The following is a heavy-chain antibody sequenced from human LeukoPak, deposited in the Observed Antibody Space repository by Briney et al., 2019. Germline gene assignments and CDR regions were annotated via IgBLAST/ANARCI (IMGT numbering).Heavy chain of an antibody. Sequence: SDPLSLTCTVSGGSIRGYYWSWVRQPPGKGVEWVGYNFYSRTTNYNPSLKSRVTILVDTSKNQFSLKLSSVTAADTAVYHCARHAAWSPYDYWGQGTLVTVSS. J-gene: IGHJ4*02. V-gene: IGHV4-59*08. CDR1: GGSIRGYY. CDR2: NFYSRTT. CDR3: ARHAAWSPYDY. D-gene: IGHD2-8*02.